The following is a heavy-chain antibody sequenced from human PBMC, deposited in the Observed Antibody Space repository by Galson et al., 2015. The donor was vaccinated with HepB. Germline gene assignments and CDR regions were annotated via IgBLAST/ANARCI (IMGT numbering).Heavy chain of an antibody. CDR1: GFTFSSYW. D-gene: IGHD3-22*01. J-gene: IGHJ4*02. CDR3: ARDHVDQYYYDSSGYWDY. CDR2: IKQDGSEK. V-gene: IGHV3-7*01. Sequence: SLRLSCAASGFTFSSYWMSWVRQAPGKGLEWVANIKQDGSEKYYVDSVKGRFTISRDNSKNTLYLQMNSLRAEDTAVYYCARDHVDQYYYDSSGYWDYWGQGTLVTVSS.